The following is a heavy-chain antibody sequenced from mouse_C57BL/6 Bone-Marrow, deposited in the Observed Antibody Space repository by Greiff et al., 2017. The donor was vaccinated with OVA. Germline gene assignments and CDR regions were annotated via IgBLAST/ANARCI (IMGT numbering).Heavy chain of an antibody. V-gene: IGHV14-4*01. J-gene: IGHJ4*01. CDR1: GFNIKDDY. CDR2: IDPENGDT. CDR3: TTRTTVVTMDY. D-gene: IGHD1-1*01. Sequence: EVQLQQSGAKLVRPGASVKLSCTASGFNIKDDYMHWVKQRPEQGLEWIGWIDPENGDTEYASKFQGKATITADTSSNTAYLQLSSLTSEDTAVYYCTTRTTVVTMDYWGQGTSVTVSS.